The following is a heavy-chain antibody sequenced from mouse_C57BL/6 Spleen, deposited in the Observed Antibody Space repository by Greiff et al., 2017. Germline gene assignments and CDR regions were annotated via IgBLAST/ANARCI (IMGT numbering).Heavy chain of an antibody. V-gene: IGHV1-82*01. J-gene: IGHJ2*01. CDR2: IYPGDGDT. CDR3: ARLPLDY. Sequence: VQLQQSGPELVKPGASVKISCKASGYAFSSSWMNWVKQRPGKGLEWIGRIYPGDGDTNYNGKFKGKATLTADKSSSTAYMQLSSLTSDDSAVYFCARLPLDYWGQGTTLTVSS. CDR1: GYAFSSSW.